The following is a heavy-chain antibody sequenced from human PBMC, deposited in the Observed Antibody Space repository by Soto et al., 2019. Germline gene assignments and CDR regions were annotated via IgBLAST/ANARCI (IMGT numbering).Heavy chain of an antibody. J-gene: IGHJ5*02. V-gene: IGHV1-69*13. Sequence: GASVKVSCKASGGTFSSYAISWVRQAPGQGLEWMGGIIPIFGTANYAQKFQGRVTITADESTSTAYMELSSLRSEDTAVYYCARDAGPPYSSGWYVWFDPWGQGTLVTVSS. D-gene: IGHD6-19*01. CDR1: GGTFSSYA. CDR3: ARDAGPPYSSGWYVWFDP. CDR2: IIPIFGTA.